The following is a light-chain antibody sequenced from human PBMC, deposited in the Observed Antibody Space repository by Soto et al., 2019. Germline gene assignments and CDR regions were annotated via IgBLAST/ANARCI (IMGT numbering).Light chain of an antibody. CDR3: VSFAGGTYV. CDR2: DVN. V-gene: IGLV2-8*01. J-gene: IGLJ1*01. CDR1: SSDVGAYIF. Sequence: VLTQPPSASGSPGQSVTISCTGTSSDVGAYIFVSWYQQHPGKAPKLMVYDVNRRPPGVPDRFFGSKSGNTASLTVSGLQAEDEADYYCVSFAGGTYVFGTGTKLTVL.